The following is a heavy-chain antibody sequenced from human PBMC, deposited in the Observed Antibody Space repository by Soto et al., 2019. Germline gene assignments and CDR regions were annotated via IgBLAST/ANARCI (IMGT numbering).Heavy chain of an antibody. CDR1: VGSISGYY. D-gene: IGHD5-12*01. Sequence: QVQLRESRPGLVKPSQTLSLTCTVTVGSISGYYWSWIRQPAVKGLQWIGRIYASGSTNYNSSLSSRVIMAVDTSRIQSSLKLSSVNAADTAVYYCARGVAWHFDCWGQGTLVTVSS. V-gene: IGHV4-4*07. CDR3: ARGVAWHFDC. J-gene: IGHJ4*02. CDR2: IYASGST.